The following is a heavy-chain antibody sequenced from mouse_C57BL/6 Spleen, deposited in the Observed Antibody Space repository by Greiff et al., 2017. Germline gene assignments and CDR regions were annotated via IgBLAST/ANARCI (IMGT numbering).Heavy chain of an antibody. Sequence: VQLQQSGPELVKPGASVKIPCKASGYTFTDYNMDWVKQSPGKSLEWIGDINPNNGGTIYNQKFKGKATLTVDKSSSTAYMVLRSLTSEDTAVYYCARRGYYYGPYYYAMDYWGQGTSVTVSS. CDR3: ARRGYYYGPYYYAMDY. CDR1: GYTFTDYN. J-gene: IGHJ4*01. D-gene: IGHD1-1*01. CDR2: INPNNGGT. V-gene: IGHV1-18*01.